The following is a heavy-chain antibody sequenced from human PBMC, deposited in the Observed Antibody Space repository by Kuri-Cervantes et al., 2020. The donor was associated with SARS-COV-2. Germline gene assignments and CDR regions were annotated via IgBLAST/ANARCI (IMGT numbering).Heavy chain of an antibody. D-gene: IGHD2-15*01. CDR3: ARDRETGCSGGSCYPYYYYYYMDV. J-gene: IGHJ6*03. Sequence: LSLTCAASGFTFSDYYMSWIRQAPGKGLEWVSYISSSSSYTNYADSVKGRFTISRDNAKNSLYLQMNSLRAEDTAVYYCARDRETGCSGGSCYPYYYYYYMDVWGKGTTVTVSS. CDR1: GFTFSDYY. CDR2: ISSSSSYT. V-gene: IGHV3-11*05.